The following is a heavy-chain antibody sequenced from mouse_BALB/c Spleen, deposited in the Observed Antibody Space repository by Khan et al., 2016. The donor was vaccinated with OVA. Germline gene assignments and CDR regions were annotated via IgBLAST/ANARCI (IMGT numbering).Heavy chain of an antibody. CDR2: INTYTGEP. D-gene: IGHD2-10*01. J-gene: IGHJ4*01. CDR3: ARPPYFSYTLDY. Sequence: QIQLVQSGPELKKPGETVKISCKASGYTFTSYGMNWVKQSPGKALKWMGWINTYTGEPTYAHDFKGRFAFSLETSASTAYLQINNLKNEDTATYFCARPPYFSYTLDYWGQGTSGTVSS. V-gene: IGHV9-3-1*01. CDR1: GYTFTSYG.